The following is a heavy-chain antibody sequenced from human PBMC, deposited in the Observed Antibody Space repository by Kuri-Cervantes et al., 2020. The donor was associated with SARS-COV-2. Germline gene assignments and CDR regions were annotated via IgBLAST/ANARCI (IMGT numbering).Heavy chain of an antibody. CDR2: ISYDGSIK. D-gene: IGHD5-18*01. J-gene: IGHJ4*02. Sequence: SLRLSCAASGFTFSSYAMHWVRQAPGKGLEWVAVISYDGSIKYYADSVKGRFTISRDNSKNTLYLQMNSLRAEDTAVYYCARDGLYSYGLHYWGQGTLVTVSS. CDR1: GFTFSSYA. V-gene: IGHV3-30*04. CDR3: ARDGLYSYGLHY.